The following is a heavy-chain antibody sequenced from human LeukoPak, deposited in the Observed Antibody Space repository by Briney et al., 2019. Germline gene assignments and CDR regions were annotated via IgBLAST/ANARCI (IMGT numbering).Heavy chain of an antibody. CDR1: GDRFTVYW. J-gene: IGHJ4*02. V-gene: IGHV5-51*01. CDR3: GRLSSYDSSGYYGFDS. CDR2: IYPGDSDI. Sequence: GESLKISCKASGDRFTVYWIGWVRQMPGKGLEWMGIIYPGDSDITYSPSFQGQVTISADKSISTAYLQWSSLKASDTAMYYCGRLSSYDSSGYYGFDSWGQGTLVTVSS. D-gene: IGHD3-22*01.